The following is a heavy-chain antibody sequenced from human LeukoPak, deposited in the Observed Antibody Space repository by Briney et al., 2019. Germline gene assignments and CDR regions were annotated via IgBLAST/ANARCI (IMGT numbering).Heavy chain of an antibody. J-gene: IGHJ3*02. CDR2: IWSDGNNK. V-gene: IGHV3-33*01. Sequence: GGSLRLSCAASGFTFSNYGMHWVRQAPSKGLEWVSVIWSDGNNKFYVDSVKGRFTIFRDNSKNTLDLQLNSLRAEDTAMYYCVRERGPYDAFDIWGQGTMVTVSS. CDR1: GFTFSNYG. CDR3: VRERGPYDAFDI.